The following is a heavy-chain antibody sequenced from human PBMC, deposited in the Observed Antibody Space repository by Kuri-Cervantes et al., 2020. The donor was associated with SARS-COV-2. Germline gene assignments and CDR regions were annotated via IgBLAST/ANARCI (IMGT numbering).Heavy chain of an antibody. CDR3: ARMEFGGARSIDY. V-gene: IGHV2-70*11. J-gene: IGHJ4*02. D-gene: IGHD3-16*01. Sequence: TLSLTCTVSGYSISSGYYWGWIRQPPGKALEWLARIDWDDDKYYSTSLKTRLTISKDTSKNQVVLTMTNMDPVDTATYYCARMEFGGARSIDYWGQGTLVTVSS. CDR1: GYSISSGYYW. CDR2: IDWDDDK.